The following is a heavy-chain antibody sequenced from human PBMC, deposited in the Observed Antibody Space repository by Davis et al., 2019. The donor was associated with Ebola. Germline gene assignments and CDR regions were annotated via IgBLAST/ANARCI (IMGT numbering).Heavy chain of an antibody. CDR2: IYYSGST. D-gene: IGHD3-22*01. CDR3: ARDITMIVGNAFDI. CDR1: GGSISSYY. Sequence: SETLSLTCTVSGGSISSYYWSWIRQPPGKGLEWIGYIYYSGSTNYNPSLKSRVTISVDTSKNQFSLKLSSVTAADTAVYYCARDITMIVGNAFDIWGQGTMVTVSS. V-gene: IGHV4-59*12. J-gene: IGHJ3*02.